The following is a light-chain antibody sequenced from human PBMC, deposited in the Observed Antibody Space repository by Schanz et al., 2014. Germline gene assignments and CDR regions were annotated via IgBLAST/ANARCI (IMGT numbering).Light chain of an antibody. J-gene: IGLJ3*02. CDR1: TGYVTSGHY. V-gene: IGLV7-46*01. CDR2: DTT. CDR3: LLQYSGGTRV. Sequence: QDVVTEEKERNVSPGGTVTLTCGSTTGYVTSGHYPYWFQQTPGPAPTPLIYDTTFTPSWTPARFSASLLGGKAALTLSGAQRDDEADYYCLLQYSGGTRVFGGGTKLTVL.